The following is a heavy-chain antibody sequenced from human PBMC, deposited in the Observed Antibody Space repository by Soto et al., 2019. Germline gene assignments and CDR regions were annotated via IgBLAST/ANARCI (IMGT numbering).Heavy chain of an antibody. J-gene: IGHJ4*01. V-gene: IGHV3-23*01. D-gene: IGHD4-17*01. CDR3: APTRYDYGDDAVGY. CDR1: GFTFNKYA. CDR2: ISGSSSTT. Sequence: EGQLLDYGGGLVQRGESLRLSCVASGFTFNKYAMTWVRQAPGKGLEWVSSISGSSSTTYYADSVKGRFTISRDNSKNTVYLHMNTLSTEDTAVYYCAPTRYDYGDDAVGYWGQGTLVTVSS.